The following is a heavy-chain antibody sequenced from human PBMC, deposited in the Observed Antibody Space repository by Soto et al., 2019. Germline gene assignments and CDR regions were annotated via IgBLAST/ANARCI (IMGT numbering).Heavy chain of an antibody. D-gene: IGHD5-18*01. V-gene: IGHV1-3*01. CDR3: ARSRYGYGQFHFDY. CDR2: INAGNGNT. CDR1: GYTFTSYA. J-gene: IGHJ4*02. Sequence: QVQLVQSGAEVKKPGASVKVSCKASGYTFTSYAMHWVRQAPGQRLEWMGWINAGNGNTKYSQKFQGTVTITRDTSASTAYMELSSLRSEDTAVYYCARSRYGYGQFHFDYWGQGTLVTVSS.